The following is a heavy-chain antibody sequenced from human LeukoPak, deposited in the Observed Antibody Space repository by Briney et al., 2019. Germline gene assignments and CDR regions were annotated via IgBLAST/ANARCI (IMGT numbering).Heavy chain of an antibody. D-gene: IGHD3-16*01. Sequence: SPPETLSLTCTVSGYSISSGYYWGWIRQPPGKGLEWIGSIYHSGSTYYNPSLKSRVTISVDTSKNQFSLKLSSVTAADTAVYYCARDLRGIDYRFDYWGQGTLVTVSS. CDR1: GYSISSGYY. V-gene: IGHV4-38-2*02. J-gene: IGHJ4*02. CDR2: IYHSGST. CDR3: ARDLRGIDYRFDY.